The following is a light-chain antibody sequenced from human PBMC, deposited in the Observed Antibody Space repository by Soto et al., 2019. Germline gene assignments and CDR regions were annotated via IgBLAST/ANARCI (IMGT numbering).Light chain of an antibody. J-gene: IGLJ2*01. CDR2: EVS. CDR3: SSYTTLSTLI. CDR1: SSDVGGYNY. Sequence: QSALTQPPSASGSPGQSVTISCTGTSSDVGGYNYVSWYQQHPGKAPKLMIYEVSKRPSGVPDRFSGSKSGNTASLTVSGLQTEDEADYYCSSYTTLSTLIFGGGTKLTVL. V-gene: IGLV2-8*01.